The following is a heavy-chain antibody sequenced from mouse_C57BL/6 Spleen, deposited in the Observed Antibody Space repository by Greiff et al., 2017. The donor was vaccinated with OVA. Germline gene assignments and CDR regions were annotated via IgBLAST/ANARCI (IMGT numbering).Heavy chain of an antibody. Sequence: QVQLQQPGAELMRPGTSVKLSCKASGYTFTSYWMHWVKQRPGQGLEWIGVIDPSDSYTNYNQKFKGKATLTVDTSSSTAYMQLSSLTSEDSAVYYCARPYYYGSSYPYAMDYWGQGTSVTVSS. CDR2: IDPSDSYT. CDR3: ARPYYYGSSYPYAMDY. V-gene: IGHV1-59*01. CDR1: GYTFTSYW. J-gene: IGHJ4*01. D-gene: IGHD1-1*01.